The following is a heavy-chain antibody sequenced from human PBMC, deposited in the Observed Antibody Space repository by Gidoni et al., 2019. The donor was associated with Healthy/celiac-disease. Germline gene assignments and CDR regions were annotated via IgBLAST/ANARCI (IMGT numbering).Heavy chain of an antibody. Sequence: EVQLVESGGGLVKPGGSLRLSCAASGFTFSNAWMSWVRQAPGKGLEWFGRIKSKTDGGTTDYAAPVKGRFTISRDDSKNTLYLQMNSLKTEDTAVYYCTTGWFGAGYWGQGTLVTVSS. CDR1: GFTFSNAW. D-gene: IGHD3-10*01. CDR3: TTGWFGAGY. CDR2: IKSKTDGGTT. J-gene: IGHJ4*02. V-gene: IGHV3-15*01.